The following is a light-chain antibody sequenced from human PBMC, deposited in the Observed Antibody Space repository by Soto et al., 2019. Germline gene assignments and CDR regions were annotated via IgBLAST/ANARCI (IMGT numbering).Light chain of an antibody. CDR2: ANT. V-gene: IGLV1-40*01. CDR1: TSNIGAGSD. CDR3: QSYDNSLSGYVE. J-gene: IGLJ2*01. Sequence: QSVLTQPPSVSGAPGQRVTISCTGSTSNIGAGSDVHWYQQLPGTAPRLLIYANTKRPSGVPDRFSGSKSGTSASLAITGLQAEDEADYYCQSYDNSLSGYVEFGGGTKLTVL.